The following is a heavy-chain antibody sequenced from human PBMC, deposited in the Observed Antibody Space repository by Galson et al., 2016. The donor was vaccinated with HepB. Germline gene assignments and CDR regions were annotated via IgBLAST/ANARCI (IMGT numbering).Heavy chain of an antibody. CDR1: GFSFVDYA. CDR2: IAGHSGSI. V-gene: IGHV3-9*01. D-gene: IGHD2-15*01. CDR3: GSDSGLCRGGSCYGDAFDI. Sequence: SLRLSCAASGFSFVDYAMHWVRQVPGKGLEWVSGIAGHSGSIGYADSVRGRFTISRDNTKDSLYLQMSDLRAEDTAVYYCGSDSGLCRGGSCYGDAFDIWGQGTMVTVSS. J-gene: IGHJ3*02.